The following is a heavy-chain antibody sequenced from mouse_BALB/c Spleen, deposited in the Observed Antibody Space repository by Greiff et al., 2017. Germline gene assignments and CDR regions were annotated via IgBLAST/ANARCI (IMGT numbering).Heavy chain of an antibody. CDR3: ARGERLNAMDY. CDR2: IYPGGGYT. CDR1: GYTFTNYW. Sequence: QVQLQQSGAELVRPGTSVKISCKASGYTFTNYWLGWVKQRPGHGLEWIGDIYPGGGYTNYNEKFKGKATLTADTSSSTAYMQLSSLTSEDSAVYFCARGERLNAMDYWGQGTSVTVSS. V-gene: IGHV1-63*02. J-gene: IGHJ4*01. D-gene: IGHD2-12*01.